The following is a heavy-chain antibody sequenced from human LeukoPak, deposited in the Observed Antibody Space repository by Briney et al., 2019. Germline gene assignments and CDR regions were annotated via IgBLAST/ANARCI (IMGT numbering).Heavy chain of an antibody. J-gene: IGHJ4*02. CDR2: IYTGGNT. Sequence: GGSLRLSCAASGFTVSSNYMNWVRQAPGKGLEWVSVIYTGGNTYYADSVKGRFTISRDSYKNTLYLQMNSLRAEDTAVYYCAKDRLPYSSGWYQDYWGQGTLVTVPS. CDR1: GFTVSSNY. CDR3: AKDRLPYSSGWYQDY. V-gene: IGHV3-66*01. D-gene: IGHD6-19*01.